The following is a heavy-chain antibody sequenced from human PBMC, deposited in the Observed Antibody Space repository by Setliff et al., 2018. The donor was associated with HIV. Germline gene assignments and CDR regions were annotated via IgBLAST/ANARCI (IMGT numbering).Heavy chain of an antibody. Sequence: SETLSLTCTVSGGSISSSSYYWGWIRQPPGKGLEWIGSIYYSGSTYYNPSLKSRVTISVDTSKNQFSLKLSSVTAADTAVYYCASYRKAERWLQLGGNFDYWGQGTLVPVSS. D-gene: IGHD5-12*01. CDR2: IYYSGST. J-gene: IGHJ4*02. CDR1: GGSISSSSYY. V-gene: IGHV4-39*01. CDR3: ASYRKAERWLQLGGNFDY.